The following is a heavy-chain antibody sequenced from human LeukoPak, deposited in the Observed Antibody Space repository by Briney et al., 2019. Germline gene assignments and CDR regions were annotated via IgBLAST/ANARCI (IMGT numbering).Heavy chain of an antibody. CDR3: AKNGAYSYEDYFDY. CDR1: GFIFKNYG. CDR2: ITGSGTT. V-gene: IGHV3-23*01. J-gene: IGHJ4*02. D-gene: IGHD5-18*01. Sequence: GGSLRLSCAASGFIFKNYGMSWVRQAPGKGLEWVSFITGSGTTYYADFVKGRFTISRDNAENTLYLQMNSLRAEDTAIYYCAKNGAYSYEDYFDYWGQGTLVTVSS.